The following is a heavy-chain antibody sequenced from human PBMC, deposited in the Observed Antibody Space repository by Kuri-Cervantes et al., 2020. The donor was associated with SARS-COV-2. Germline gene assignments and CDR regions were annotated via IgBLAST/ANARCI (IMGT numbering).Heavy chain of an antibody. CDR1: GGSISSYY. J-gene: IGHJ4*02. Sequence: ESLKISCTVSGGSISSYYWSWIRQPAGKGLEWIGRTYTSGSTNYNPSLKSRVTMSVDTSKNQFSLKLSSVTAADTAVYYCARDADSSGSLDYWGQGTLVTVSS. CDR3: ARDADSSGSLDY. CDR2: TYTSGST. V-gene: IGHV4-4*07. D-gene: IGHD3-22*01.